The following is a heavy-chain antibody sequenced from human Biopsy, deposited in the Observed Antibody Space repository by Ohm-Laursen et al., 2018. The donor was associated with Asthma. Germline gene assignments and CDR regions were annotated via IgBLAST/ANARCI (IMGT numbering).Heavy chain of an antibody. Sequence: SLRLSCTATGFDFSDYTMNWVRQAPGKGLEWVSSISSLSRYKYYSDSLRGRVTISRDNAKSSLHLQMNSLRDEDTAVYYCARFKRGYSYGYAGVFDYWGQGALVTVSS. D-gene: IGHD5-18*01. CDR1: GFDFSDYT. CDR2: ISSLSRYK. V-gene: IGHV3-21*01. CDR3: ARFKRGYSYGYAGVFDY. J-gene: IGHJ4*02.